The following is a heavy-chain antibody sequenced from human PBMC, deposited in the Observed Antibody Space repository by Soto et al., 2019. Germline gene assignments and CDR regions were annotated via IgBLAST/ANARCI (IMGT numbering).Heavy chain of an antibody. D-gene: IGHD6-19*01. V-gene: IGHV1-3*01. CDR3: ARDLGSRDSSGWYRGNYYYYYGMDV. CDR1: GYTFTSYA. Sequence: ASVKVSCKASGYTFTSYAMHWVRQAPGQRLEWMGWINAGNGNTKYSQKFQGRVTITRDTSASTAYMELNSLRAEDTAVYYCARDLGSRDSSGWYRGNYYYYYGMDVWGQGTTVTVSS. J-gene: IGHJ6*02. CDR2: INAGNGNT.